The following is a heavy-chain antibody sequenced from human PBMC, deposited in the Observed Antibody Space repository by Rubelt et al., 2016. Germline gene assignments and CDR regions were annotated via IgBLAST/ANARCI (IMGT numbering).Heavy chain of an antibody. CDR1: GGSISSYY. Sequence: QVQLQESGPGLVKPSETLSLTCTVSGGSISSYYWSWIRQPPGKGLEWIGYIYYSGSTNYNPSLKCRVTISVETAKNQLSLKLSSVTSADTAVYYCARSPSSSWYCKVDYWCQGTLVTVSS. J-gene: IGHJ4*02. CDR3: ARSPSSSWYCKVDY. CDR2: IYYSGST. D-gene: IGHD6-13*01. V-gene: IGHV4-59*08.